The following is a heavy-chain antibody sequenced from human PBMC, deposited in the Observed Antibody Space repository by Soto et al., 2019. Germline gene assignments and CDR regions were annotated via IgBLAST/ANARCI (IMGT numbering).Heavy chain of an antibody. CDR3: AKDRGEYYDFWSGYLYYYGMDV. CDR1: GFTFSSYA. CDR2: ISGSGGST. D-gene: IGHD3-3*01. V-gene: IGHV3-23*01. Sequence: GGSLRLSCAASGFTFSSYAMSWFRQAPGKGLEWVSAISGSGGSTYYADSVKGRFTISRDNSKNTLYLQMNSLRAEDTAVYYCAKDRGEYYDFWSGYLYYYGMDVWGQGATVTSP. J-gene: IGHJ6*02.